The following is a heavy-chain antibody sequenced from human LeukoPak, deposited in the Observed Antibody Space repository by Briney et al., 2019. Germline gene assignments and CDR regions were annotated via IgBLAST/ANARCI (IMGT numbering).Heavy chain of an antibody. D-gene: IGHD3-22*01. CDR3: AREVSEGFDF. J-gene: IGHJ4*02. V-gene: IGHV3-21*01. CDR2: FGTRSTSI. Sequence: PGGSLRLSCTASGFTFSGCSMNWIRQAPGKGLEWVSSFGTRSTSIYHAGSVKGRFAISRDNAKNSLYLQMNSLRAEDTALYYCAREVSEGFDFWGQGTLVTVSS. CDR1: GFTFSGCS.